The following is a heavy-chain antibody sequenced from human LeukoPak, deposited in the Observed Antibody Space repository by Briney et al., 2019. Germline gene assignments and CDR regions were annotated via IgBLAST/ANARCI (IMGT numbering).Heavy chain of an antibody. CDR3: ATAQLTTRGRYYYYYYMDV. V-gene: IGHV1-24*01. J-gene: IGHJ6*03. CDR2: FDPEDGET. D-gene: IGHD1-14*01. CDR1: GYTLTELS. Sequence: ASVKVSCKVSGYTLTELSMHWVRQAPGKGLEWMGGFDPEDGETIYAQKFQGRVTMTEDTSTDTVYMELSSLRSEDTAVYYCATAQLTTRGRYYYYYYMDVWGKGTTVTVSS.